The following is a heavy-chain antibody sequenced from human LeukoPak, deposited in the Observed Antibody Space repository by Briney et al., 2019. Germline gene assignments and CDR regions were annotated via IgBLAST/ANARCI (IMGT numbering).Heavy chain of an antibody. V-gene: IGHV1-18*04. D-gene: IGHD2-15*01. CDR3: ARDLQTGEVVVASY. CDR1: GYTFTSYG. Sequence: ASVKVSCKASGYTFTSYGISWVRQDPGQGLEWMGWISAYNGNTNYAQKLQGRVTMTTDTSTSTAYMELRSLRSDDTAVYYCARDLQTGEVVVASYWGQGTLVTVSS. CDR2: ISAYNGNT. J-gene: IGHJ4*02.